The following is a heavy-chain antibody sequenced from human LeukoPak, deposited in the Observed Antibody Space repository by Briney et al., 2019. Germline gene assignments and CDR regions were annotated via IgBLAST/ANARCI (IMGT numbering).Heavy chain of an antibody. V-gene: IGHV4-30-4*08. Sequence: KAPQTLSLTCTVSGGSISSGASYWSWIRPPPGKGLEWIGSIYCSGSTYTNPSLKSRVTISGDTSKNRFSLKLNSVTAADTAVYYCATHSSGYDSGNDAFDIWGQGTMVTVSS. CDR1: GGSISSGASY. J-gene: IGHJ3*02. D-gene: IGHD3-22*01. CDR3: ATHSSGYDSGNDAFDI. CDR2: IYCSGST.